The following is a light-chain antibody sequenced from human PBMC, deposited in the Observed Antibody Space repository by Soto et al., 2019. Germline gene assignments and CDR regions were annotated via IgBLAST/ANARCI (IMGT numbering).Light chain of an antibody. CDR3: SSYTTTSTQV. CDR1: SSDIGHYNY. Sequence: QSVLTQPASVSGSPGQSITISCTGTSSDIGHYNYVSWYQQHPGKVPKLIISEVRNRPSGVSDRFSGSKSGNSASLTISGLQTEDEADYYYSSYTTTSTQVFGSGTKLTVL. J-gene: IGLJ1*01. CDR2: EVR. V-gene: IGLV2-14*01.